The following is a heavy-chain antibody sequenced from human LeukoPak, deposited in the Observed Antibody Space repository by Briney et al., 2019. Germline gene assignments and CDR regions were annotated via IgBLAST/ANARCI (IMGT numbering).Heavy chain of an antibody. V-gene: IGHV3-30*02. CDR3: AKGNIAARPGYVGY. Sequence: GGSLRLSCAASGFTFSSYGMHWVRQAPGKGLEWVAFIRYDGSNKYYADSVKGRFTISRDNSKNTLYLQMNSLRAEDTAVYYCAKGNIAARPGYVGYWGQGTLVTVSS. D-gene: IGHD6-6*01. CDR2: IRYDGSNK. CDR1: GFTFSSYG. J-gene: IGHJ4*02.